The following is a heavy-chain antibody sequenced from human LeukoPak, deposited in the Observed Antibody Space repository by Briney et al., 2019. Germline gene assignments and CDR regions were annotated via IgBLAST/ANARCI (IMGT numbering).Heavy chain of an antibody. J-gene: IGHJ4*02. Sequence: GGSLRLSCATSGLRMSDFWMSWVRQAPGKGPEWVANIKEDGSEKHYVDSVKGRFTISRDNAKKPLFLQMNSLRVEDTAIYYCTRAFNWGQGTLVTVSS. CDR1: GLRMSDFW. CDR2: IKEDGSEK. CDR3: TRAFN. V-gene: IGHV3-7*01.